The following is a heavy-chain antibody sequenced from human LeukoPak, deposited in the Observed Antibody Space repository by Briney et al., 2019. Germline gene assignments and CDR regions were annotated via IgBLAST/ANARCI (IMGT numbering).Heavy chain of an antibody. CDR1: GYTFTGYY. V-gene: IGHV1-2*02. CDR3: ERAGILTGYYRPADY. Sequence: LVASVKVSCKASGYTFTGYYMHWVRQAPGQGLEWMGWINPNSGGTNYAQKFQGRVTMTRDTSISTAYMELSRLRSDDTAVYYCERAGILTGYYRPADYWGQGTLVTVSS. CDR2: INPNSGGT. D-gene: IGHD3-9*01. J-gene: IGHJ4*02.